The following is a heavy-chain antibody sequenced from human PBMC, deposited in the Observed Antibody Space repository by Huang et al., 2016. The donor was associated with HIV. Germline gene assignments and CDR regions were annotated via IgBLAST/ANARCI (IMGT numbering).Heavy chain of an antibody. V-gene: IGHV3-48*02. CDR1: GFTFNSFS. J-gene: IGHJ4*02. CDR3: ARGSAAFGYDGYGYYLY. Sequence: EVQLVESGGDLVQPGGSLRLSCAASGFTFNSFSMNWVRQVPGSGLGLLSSISSSLSSINYADSVRRRFTISRDNAKNSLYLQMNSLRDEDTAVYYCARGSAAFGYDGYGYYLYWGQGTLVTVSS. CDR2: ISSSLSSI. D-gene: IGHD3-22*01.